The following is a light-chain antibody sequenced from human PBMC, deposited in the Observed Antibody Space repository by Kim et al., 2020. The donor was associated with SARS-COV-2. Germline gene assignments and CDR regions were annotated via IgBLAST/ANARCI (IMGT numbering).Light chain of an antibody. CDR3: QTWGSGIRV. V-gene: IGLV4-69*01. CDR1: SGHSSNA. J-gene: IGLJ2*01. CDR2: VNSDGSH. Sequence: QSVLTQSPSASASLGASVKLTCTLSSGHSSNAIAWHQQQPEKGPRYLLRVNSDGSHYKGDGIPDRFSGSSSGAERYLTISSLQSEDEGDYYCQTWGSGIRVFGGGTQLTVL.